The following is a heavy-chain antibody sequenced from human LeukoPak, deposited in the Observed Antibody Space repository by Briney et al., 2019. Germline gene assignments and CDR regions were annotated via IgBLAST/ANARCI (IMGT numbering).Heavy chain of an antibody. J-gene: IGHJ4*02. V-gene: IGHV3-23*01. CDR2: VGGGDDI. CDR3: AQEATPGNSIWDHFKS. D-gene: IGHD1-7*01. Sequence: GGSLRLSCVASGFTFNIYGMSWVRQAPGKGLEWVSSVGGGDDIHYADSVKGRFTGSRDNAKNTVYLQMNSLRVDDTAIYFCAQEATPGNSIWDHFKSWGQGTLVTVSS. CDR1: GFTFNIYG.